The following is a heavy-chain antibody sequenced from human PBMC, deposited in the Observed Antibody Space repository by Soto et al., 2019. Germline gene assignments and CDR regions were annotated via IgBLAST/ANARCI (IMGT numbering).Heavy chain of an antibody. Sequence: ASVKVSCKASGYTFTSYYMHWVRQAPGQGLEWMGIINPSGGSTSYAQKFQGRVTMTRDTSTSTVYMELSSLRSEDTAVYYCARAGIAAAGTGNDWFDPWGQGTLVTVSS. J-gene: IGHJ5*02. V-gene: IGHV1-46*01. CDR2: INPSGGST. D-gene: IGHD6-13*01. CDR3: ARAGIAAAGTGNDWFDP. CDR1: GYTFTSYY.